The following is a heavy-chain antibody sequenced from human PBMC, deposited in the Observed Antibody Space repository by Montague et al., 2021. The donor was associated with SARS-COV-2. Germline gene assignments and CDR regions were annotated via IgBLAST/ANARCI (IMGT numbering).Heavy chain of an antibody. J-gene: IGHJ4*02. CDR2: THYSGTG. V-gene: IGHV4-39*07. D-gene: IGHD4-23*01. CDR3: AKASRGYGGDFDS. CDR1: GGSFSTPNAY. Sequence: SETLSLTCSVSGGSFSTPNAYWGWIRQSPGKGLEWLGTTHYSGTGDHNASLKGRIILFIDTSKDQLSLKLTSVTAADTAVYYCAKASRGYGGDFDSWGQGTLVIVSS.